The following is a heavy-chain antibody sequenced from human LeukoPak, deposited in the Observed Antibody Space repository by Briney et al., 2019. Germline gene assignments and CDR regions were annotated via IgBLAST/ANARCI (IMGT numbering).Heavy chain of an antibody. CDR3: ARAGSSSWYTQSYYYGMDV. Sequence: SVTVSCTASGGTFSSYAISWVRQAPGQGLEWMGGIIPIFGTANYAQKFQGRVTITADESTSTAYMELSSLRSEDTAVYYCARAGSSSWYTQSYYYGMDVWGQGTTVTVSS. V-gene: IGHV1-69*13. CDR1: GGTFSSYA. J-gene: IGHJ6*02. CDR2: IIPIFGTA. D-gene: IGHD6-13*01.